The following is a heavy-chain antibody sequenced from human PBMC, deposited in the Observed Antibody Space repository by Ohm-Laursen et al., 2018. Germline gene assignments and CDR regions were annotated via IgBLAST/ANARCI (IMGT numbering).Heavy chain of an antibody. CDR2: ISSSSSYI. V-gene: IGHV3-21*01. Sequence: SLRLSCAASGFTFSSYSMNWVRQAPGKELEWVSSISSSSSYIYYADSVKGRFTISRDNAKNSLFLQMNSLRAEDTAVYYCARDRRAQVYGMDVWGQGTTVTVSS. CDR1: GFTFSSYS. J-gene: IGHJ6*02. CDR3: ARDRRAQVYGMDV.